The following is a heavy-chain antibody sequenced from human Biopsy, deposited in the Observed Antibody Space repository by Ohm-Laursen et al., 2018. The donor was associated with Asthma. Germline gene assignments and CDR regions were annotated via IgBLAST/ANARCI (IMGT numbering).Heavy chain of an antibody. CDR3: ARCQVGYSSGWSLLLKKIYYSGMDV. J-gene: IGHJ6*02. V-gene: IGHV1-69*13. CDR1: GGTFSNFA. Sequence: ASVKVSCKAPGGTFSNFAISRVRQAPGQGLEWLGGIMTVFGTTNYAQKFQGRVTITADESTSTAYMEVTSLRSEDTAIYYCARCQVGYSSGWSLLLKKIYYSGMDVWGQGTAVTVSS. D-gene: IGHD6-19*01. CDR2: IMTVFGTT.